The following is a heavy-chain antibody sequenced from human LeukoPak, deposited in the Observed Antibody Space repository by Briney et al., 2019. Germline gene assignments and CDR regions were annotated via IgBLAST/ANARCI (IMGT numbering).Heavy chain of an antibody. D-gene: IGHD3-22*01. CDR3: AKGRYYYDSSGFNWFDP. J-gene: IGHJ5*02. V-gene: IGHV3-23*01. CDR2: ISGSGGST. CDR1: GFTFSSYA. Sequence: GGSLRLSCAASGFTFSSYAMSWVRQAPGKGLEWVSAISGSGGSTYYADSVKGRFTISRDNSKNTLYLQMSSLRAEDTAVYYCAKGRYYYDSSGFNWFDPWGQGTLVTVSS.